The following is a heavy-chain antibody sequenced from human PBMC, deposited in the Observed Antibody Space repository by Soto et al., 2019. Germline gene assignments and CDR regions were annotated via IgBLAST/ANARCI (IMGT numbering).Heavy chain of an antibody. CDR2: ISAYNGNT. CDR1: GYTFTSYG. V-gene: IGHV1-18*01. Sequence: ASVKVSCKASGYTFTSYGISWVRQAPGQGLEWMGWISAYNGNTNYAQKLQGRVTMTTDTSTSTAYMELRSLRSDDTAVYYCARGLRYFDWLSLYNWFDPWGQGTLVTVSS. J-gene: IGHJ5*02. D-gene: IGHD3-9*01. CDR3: ARGLRYFDWLSLYNWFDP.